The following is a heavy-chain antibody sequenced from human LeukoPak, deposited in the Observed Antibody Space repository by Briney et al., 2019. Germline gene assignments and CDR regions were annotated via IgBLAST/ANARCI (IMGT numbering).Heavy chain of an antibody. CDR3: AKDRSDLPRFLEWSDSDAFDI. Sequence: PGGSLRLSCAASGFTFSSYAMSWVRQAPGKGLEWVSAISGSGGSTYYADSVKGRFTISRDNSKNTLYLQMNSLRAEDTAVYYCAKDRSDLPRFLEWSDSDAFDIWGQGTMVTVSS. CDR2: ISGSGGST. J-gene: IGHJ3*02. D-gene: IGHD3-3*01. CDR1: GFTFSSYA. V-gene: IGHV3-23*01.